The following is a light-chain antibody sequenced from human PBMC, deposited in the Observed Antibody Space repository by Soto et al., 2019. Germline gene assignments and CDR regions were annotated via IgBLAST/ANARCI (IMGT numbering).Light chain of an antibody. Sequence: QSVLTQPPSVSGAPGQRVTISCSGSSSNIGAGFDVHWYRQLPGTAPKLLIYDNSNRPSGVPDRFSGSKSGTSASLAITGLQAEHEAEYYCQSYDSRLSAYVFGSGTKLTVL. V-gene: IGLV1-40*01. J-gene: IGLJ1*01. CDR1: SSNIGAGFD. CDR3: QSYDSRLSAYV. CDR2: DNS.